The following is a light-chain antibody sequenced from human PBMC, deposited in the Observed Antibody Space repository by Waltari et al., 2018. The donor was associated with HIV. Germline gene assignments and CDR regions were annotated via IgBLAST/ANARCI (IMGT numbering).Light chain of an antibody. Sequence: QSVLTQPPSVSGATGQRVPSPFTGRTSKFGAGYDVQGYQHPPGTAPKRLTHSSNNRPSGVPDRFSGSKSGTSASLAITGLRAEDEADYYCQSYDRILGDVVFGGGTKLTVL. CDR2: SSN. V-gene: IGLV1-40*01. CDR3: QSYDRILGDVV. CDR1: TSKFGAGYD. J-gene: IGLJ2*01.